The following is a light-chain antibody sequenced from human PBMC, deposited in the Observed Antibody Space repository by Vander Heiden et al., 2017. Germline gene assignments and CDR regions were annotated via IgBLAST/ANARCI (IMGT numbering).Light chain of an antibody. V-gene: IGKV3-15*01. CDR1: HLVSSY. Sequence: EISLTQSPAALSLSPRERATLSCRASHLVSSYLAWYQQRPGQAPRLLIYGVSNRATGVPARFSGGGSGTDFSLTISNLQSEDSAVYYCQQYNSWPRTFGQGTKVEIK. CDR2: GVS. CDR3: QQYNSWPRT. J-gene: IGKJ1*01.